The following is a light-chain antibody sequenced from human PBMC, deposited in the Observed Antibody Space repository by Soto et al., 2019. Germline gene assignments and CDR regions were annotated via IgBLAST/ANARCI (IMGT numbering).Light chain of an antibody. CDR3: CLSAGSYTYV. Sequence: QSALTQPPSVSGSPGQSVTISCTGTGSDVGGYDFVSWYQQHPGKAPKLMIYDVSKRPSGVPHRFSGSKSANTASLTISGLQAEDDADYHCCLSAGSYTYVFGTGTKLTVL. CDR1: GSDVGGYDF. CDR2: DVS. J-gene: IGLJ1*01. V-gene: IGLV2-11*01.